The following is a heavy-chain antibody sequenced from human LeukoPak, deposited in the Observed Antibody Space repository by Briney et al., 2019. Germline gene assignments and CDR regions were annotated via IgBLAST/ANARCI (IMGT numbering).Heavy chain of an antibody. CDR1: GFTFSSYE. Sequence: GGSLRLSCAASGFTFSSYEMNWVRQAPGKGLEWVSYISSSGSTIYYADSVKGRFTISRDNAKNSLYLQMNSLRAEDTAVYYCARAGVDYGDYDYYYYYMDVWGKGTTVTVSS. V-gene: IGHV3-48*03. CDR3: ARAGVDYGDYDYYYYYMDV. D-gene: IGHD4-17*01. CDR2: ISSSGSTI. J-gene: IGHJ6*03.